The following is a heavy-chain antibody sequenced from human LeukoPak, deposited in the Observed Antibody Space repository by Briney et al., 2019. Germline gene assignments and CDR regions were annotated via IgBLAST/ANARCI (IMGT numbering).Heavy chain of an antibody. V-gene: IGHV3-23*01. CDR2: ISGSGGNT. J-gene: IGHJ4*02. CDR1: GFTYSNYD. Sequence: GGSLRLSCVASGFTYSNYDMTWVRKAPGKGKEWVSGISGSGGNTYYADSVKGRFTISRDNSKNTLYLQMSSLRAEDTAVYYCTKGTLSTGDYWGQGTLVTVSS. CDR3: TKGTLSTGDY. D-gene: IGHD3-9*01.